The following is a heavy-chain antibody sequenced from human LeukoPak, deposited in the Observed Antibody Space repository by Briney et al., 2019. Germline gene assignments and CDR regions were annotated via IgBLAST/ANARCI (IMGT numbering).Heavy chain of an antibody. D-gene: IGHD3-22*01. CDR1: GFTVSSIH. CDR2: IYGGGST. CDR3: ARGSGYYLGNC. Sequence: PGGSLRLSCAASGFTVSSIHMSWVRQAPGKGLEWVSVIYGGGSTYYADSVKGRFTISRDNSKNTLYLQMNSLRAEDTAVYYCARGSGYYLGNCWGQGTLVTVSS. J-gene: IGHJ4*02. V-gene: IGHV3-53*01.